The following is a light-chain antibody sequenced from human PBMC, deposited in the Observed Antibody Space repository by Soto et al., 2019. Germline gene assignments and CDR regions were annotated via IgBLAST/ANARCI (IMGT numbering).Light chain of an antibody. CDR3: QQYGSSPWT. CDR1: QSLSTSY. Sequence: EIVLTQSPGTLSLSPGERATLSCRASQSLSTSYLAWYQQKPGQAPRLLIYGASSRATGIPHRFSGSGSGTDFTLTISRLEPEDSAVFYCQQYGSSPWTFGQGTKVEIK. J-gene: IGKJ1*01. V-gene: IGKV3-20*01. CDR2: GAS.